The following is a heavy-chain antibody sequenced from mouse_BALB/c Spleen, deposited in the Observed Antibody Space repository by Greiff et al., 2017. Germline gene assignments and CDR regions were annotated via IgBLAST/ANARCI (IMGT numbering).Heavy chain of an antibody. D-gene: IGHD2-14*01. V-gene: IGHV1-14*01. CDR2: INPYNDGT. J-gene: IGHJ4*01. CDR3: ARYYRYSYYYAMDY. CDR1: GYTFTSYV. Sequence: EVQLQQSGPELVKPGASVKMSCKASGYTFTSYVMHWVKQKPGQGLEWIGYINPYNDGTKYNEKFKGKATLTSDKSSSTAYMELSSLTSEDSAVYYCARYYRYSYYYAMDYWGQGTSVTVSS.